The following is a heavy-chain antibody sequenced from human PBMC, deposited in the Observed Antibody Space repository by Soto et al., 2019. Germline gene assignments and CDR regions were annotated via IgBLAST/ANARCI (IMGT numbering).Heavy chain of an antibody. Sequence: EVQLLESGGGLVQPGGSLRLSCAASGFTFSSYAMSWVRQAPGKGLEWVSAISGSGGSTYYADSVKGRFTISRDNSKNTRYLQMNSLRAEDTAVYYCAKKEPPSYGSGRYYRHYCFDYWGQGTLVTVSS. D-gene: IGHD3-10*01. CDR2: ISGSGGST. CDR3: AKKEPPSYGSGRYYRHYCFDY. CDR1: GFTFSSYA. V-gene: IGHV3-23*01. J-gene: IGHJ4*02.